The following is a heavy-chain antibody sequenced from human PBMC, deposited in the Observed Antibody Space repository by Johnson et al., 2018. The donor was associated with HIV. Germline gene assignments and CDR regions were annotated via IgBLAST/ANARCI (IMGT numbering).Heavy chain of an antibody. CDR3: ARERYYYDSSGSYNPHAFAI. CDR1: GFTFDDYA. V-gene: IGHV3-9*01. D-gene: IGHD3-22*01. Sequence: QLVESGGGLVQPGRSLRLSCAASGFTFDDYAMHWVRQAPGKGLEWVSGISWNRGSIGYADSVKGRFTISRDNAKNSLYLQMNSLRAEDTALYYCARERYYYDSSGSYNPHAFAIWGQGTMVTVSS. CDR2: ISWNRGSI. J-gene: IGHJ3*02.